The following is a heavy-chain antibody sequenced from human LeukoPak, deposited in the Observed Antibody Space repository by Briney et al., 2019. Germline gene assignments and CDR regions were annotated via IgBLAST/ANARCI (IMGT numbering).Heavy chain of an antibody. D-gene: IGHD3-22*01. J-gene: IGHJ4*02. CDR2: ISAYNGNT. V-gene: IGHV1-18*01. Sequence: GPVKVSCKASGYTFTSYGISWVRQAPGQGLEWMGWISAYNGNTNYAQKLQGRVTMTTDTSMSTAYMELRSLRSDDTAVYYCARDLEDLGYYDSSGYYPFDYWGQGTLVTVSS. CDR3: ARDLEDLGYYDSSGYYPFDY. CDR1: GYTFTSYG.